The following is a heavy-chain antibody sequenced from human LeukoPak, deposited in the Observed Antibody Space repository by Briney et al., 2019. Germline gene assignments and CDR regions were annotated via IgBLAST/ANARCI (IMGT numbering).Heavy chain of an antibody. CDR1: GGSISTYY. Sequence: KPSETLSLTCTVSGGSISTYYWSWIRQPPGKGLEWIGYIYYSGSTNYKPSLKSRVTMSVDTSKNQFSLKLSSVTAADTAVYYCAREGVTHNWFDPWGQGTLVTVSS. V-gene: IGHV4-59*01. CDR2: IYYSGST. J-gene: IGHJ5*02. CDR3: AREGVTHNWFDP. D-gene: IGHD4-23*01.